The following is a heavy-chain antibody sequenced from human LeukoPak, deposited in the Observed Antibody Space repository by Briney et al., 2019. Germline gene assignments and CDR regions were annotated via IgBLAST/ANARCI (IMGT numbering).Heavy chain of an antibody. V-gene: IGHV4-39*07. D-gene: IGHD1-26*01. Sequence: SETLSLTCTVSGGSISSSSYYWGWIRQPPGKGLEWIGSIYYSGSTYYNPSLKSRVTISVDTSKNQFSLNLNSINAADTAVYYCARGLGGSYYFDHWGQGTLVTVSS. CDR1: GGSISSSSYY. CDR3: ARGLGGSYYFDH. CDR2: IYYSGST. J-gene: IGHJ4*02.